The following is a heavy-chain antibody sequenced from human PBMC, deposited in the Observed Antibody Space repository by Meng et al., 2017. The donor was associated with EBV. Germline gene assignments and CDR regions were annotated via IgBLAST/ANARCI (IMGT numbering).Heavy chain of an antibody. CDR2: IYWDDDK. CDR1: GFSLSTRGVG. J-gene: IGHJ4*02. CDR3: AHIIAARPFDY. D-gene: IGHD6-6*01. V-gene: IGHV2-5*02. Sequence: QITLKGSGPTLVKPTQTLTLTCILSGFSLSTRGVGVGWIRQPPGKALEWLALIYWDDDKRYSPSLKSRLTITKDTSKNQVVLTMTNMDPVDAATYYCAHIIAARPFDYWGQGTLVTVSS.